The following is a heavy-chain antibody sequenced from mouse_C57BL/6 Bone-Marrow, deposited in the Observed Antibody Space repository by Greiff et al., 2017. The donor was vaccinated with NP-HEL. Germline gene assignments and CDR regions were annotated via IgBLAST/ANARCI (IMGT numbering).Heavy chain of an antibody. CDR3: ARNPPQLGRYAMDY. CDR2: IWSGGST. V-gene: IGHV2-2*01. CDR1: GFSLTSYG. D-gene: IGHD4-1*02. J-gene: IGHJ4*01. Sequence: QVQLKESGPGLVQPSQSLSITCTVSGFSLTSYGVHWVRQSPGKGLEWLGVIWSGGSTDYNAAFISRLSISKDNSKSQVFFKMNSLQADDTAIYYCARNPPQLGRYAMDYWGQGTSVTVSS.